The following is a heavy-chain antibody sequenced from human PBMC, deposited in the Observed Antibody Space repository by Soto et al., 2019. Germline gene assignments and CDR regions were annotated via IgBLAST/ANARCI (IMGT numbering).Heavy chain of an antibody. J-gene: IGHJ5*02. CDR2: ISISGSTI. Sequence: GGSLRLSCGVSGFTFSDYYMSWIRQAPGKGLEWVSYISISGSTIYYADSVKGRFTISRDNANNSLYLQLNSLRDEDTAVYYCAREGRAIAADNPGGHGTQVTVSS. CDR3: AREGRAIAADNP. D-gene: IGHD6-13*01. CDR1: GFTFSDYY. V-gene: IGHV3-11*01.